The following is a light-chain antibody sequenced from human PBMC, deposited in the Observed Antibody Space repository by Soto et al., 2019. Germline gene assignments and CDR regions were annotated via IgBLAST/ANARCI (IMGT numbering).Light chain of an antibody. CDR3: MQGTYWPT. V-gene: IGKV2-30*01. CDR1: QSLVKSDGNTY. Sequence: DVVLTQSPLSLPVTLGQAASLSCRSSQSLVKSDGNTYLTWFQQRPVQSPRRLIYKVSNRDSGVPDRFSGSGSGTDFTLKISRVEAEDVGIYYCMQGTYWPTFGQGTRLEIK. J-gene: IGKJ5*01. CDR2: KVS.